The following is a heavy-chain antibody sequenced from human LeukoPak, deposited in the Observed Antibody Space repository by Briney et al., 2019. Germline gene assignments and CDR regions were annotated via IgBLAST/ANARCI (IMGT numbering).Heavy chain of an antibody. CDR2: ISSSSSTI. Sequence: LRLXXXASXXTXSSYSMNWVRQAXGKGLEWVSYISSSSSTIYYADSVKGRFTISRDNAKNSLYLQMNSLRAEDTAVYYCARGIYSNGNMNDYWGQGTLVTVSS. CDR1: XXTXSSYS. D-gene: IGHD4-11*01. J-gene: IGHJ4*02. CDR3: ARGIYSNGNMNDY. V-gene: IGHV3-48*01.